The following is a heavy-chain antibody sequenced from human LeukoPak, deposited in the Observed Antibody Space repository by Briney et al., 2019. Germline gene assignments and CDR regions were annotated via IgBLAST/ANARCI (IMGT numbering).Heavy chain of an antibody. D-gene: IGHD3-3*01. CDR1: GFTFSSYE. Sequence: GGSLGLSCAASGFTFSSYEMNWVRQAPGKGLEWVSYISSSGSTIYYADSVKGRFTISRDNAKNSLYLQMNSLRAEDTAVYYCARALYYDFWSGPIDYWGQGTLVTVSS. CDR3: ARALYYDFWSGPIDY. J-gene: IGHJ4*02. V-gene: IGHV3-48*03. CDR2: ISSSGSTI.